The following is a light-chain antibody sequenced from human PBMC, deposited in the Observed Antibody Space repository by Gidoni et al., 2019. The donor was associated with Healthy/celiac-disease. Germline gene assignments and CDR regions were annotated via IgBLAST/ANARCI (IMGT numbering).Light chain of an antibody. CDR2: GNS. Sequence: SVLTQPPSLSGAPGQRVNISCTGSSSNIGAGYDVHWYQRLPGTAPKLLSYGNSNRPAGVPDRFAGSKSGTSASLAITGLQAEDEADYYCQSYDSSLRAVVFGGGTKLTVL. CDR1: SSNIGAGYD. V-gene: IGLV1-40*01. J-gene: IGLJ2*01. CDR3: QSYDSSLRAVV.